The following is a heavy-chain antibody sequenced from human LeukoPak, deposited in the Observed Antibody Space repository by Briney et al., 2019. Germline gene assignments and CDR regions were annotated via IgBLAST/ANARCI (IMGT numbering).Heavy chain of an antibody. V-gene: IGHV4-34*01. CDR2: IDHSGSA. CDR1: GGSFSGYY. D-gene: IGHD1-26*01. J-gene: IGHJ4*02. CDR3: AREGGGSYKYLVY. Sequence: PSETLSLTCAVYGGSFSGYYWIWIRQPPGRGLEWIGEIDHSGSAYYCPSLQSRVTISVDTSKNQFSLKLSSVTAADTAVYYCAREGGGSYKYLVYWGQGTLVTVSS.